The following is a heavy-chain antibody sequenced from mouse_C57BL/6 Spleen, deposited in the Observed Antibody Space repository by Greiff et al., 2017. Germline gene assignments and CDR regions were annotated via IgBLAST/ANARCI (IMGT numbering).Heavy chain of an antibody. V-gene: IGHV6-6*01. CDR1: GFTFSDAW. CDR3: TGGRGRIYDSFDY. Sequence: EVKVVESGGGLVQPGGSMKLSCAASGFTFSDAWMDWVRQSPEKGLEWVAEIRNKANNHATYYAESVKGRFTISRDDSKSSVYLQTNSLRAEDTGIYYCTGGRGRIYDSFDYWGQGTTLTVSS. CDR2: IRNKANNHAT. J-gene: IGHJ2*01. D-gene: IGHD2-3*01.